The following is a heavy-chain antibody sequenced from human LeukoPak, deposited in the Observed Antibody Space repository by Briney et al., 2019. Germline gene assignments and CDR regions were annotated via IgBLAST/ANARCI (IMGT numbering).Heavy chain of an antibody. D-gene: IGHD6-13*01. V-gene: IGHV4-39*01. CDR1: GGSISSSSYY. CDR3: ARRGGSSYYNWFDP. Sequence: SETLSLTCTVSGGSISSSSYYWGWIRQPPGKGLEWIGGIYYSGSTYYNPSLKSRVTISVDTSKNQFSLKLSSVTAADTAVYYCARRGGSSYYNWFDPWGQGTLVTVSS. CDR2: IYYSGST. J-gene: IGHJ5*02.